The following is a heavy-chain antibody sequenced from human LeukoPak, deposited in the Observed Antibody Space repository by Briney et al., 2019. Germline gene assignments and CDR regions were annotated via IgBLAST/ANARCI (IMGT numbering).Heavy chain of an antibody. Sequence: SGGSLRLSCAASGFTFSSYWMNWVRQAPGKGLVWVSRIASDGSSTTYADSVKGRFSISRDNAKNTLYLQMNSLRAEDTAVYYCARDPVSSGSIADDYWGQGTLVTVSS. V-gene: IGHV3-74*01. J-gene: IGHJ4*02. CDR1: GFTFSSYW. D-gene: IGHD3-22*01. CDR3: ARDPVSSGSIADDY. CDR2: IASDGSST.